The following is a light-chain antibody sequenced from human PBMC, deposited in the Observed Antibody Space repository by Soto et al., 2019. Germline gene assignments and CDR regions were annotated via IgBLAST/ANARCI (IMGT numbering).Light chain of an antibody. Sequence: EIVLTHSPGTLSLSPGEIATLSCRASQSVSSSYLAWYQQKPGQPPRLLMHGASDRATGIPDMLSGSASGTDFHLAISGSEPGDFAVYECQLYCTSPPQFSFGRGTKVVVK. V-gene: IGKV3-20*01. CDR2: GAS. CDR1: QSVSSSY. CDR3: QLYCTSPPQFS. J-gene: IGKJ3*01.